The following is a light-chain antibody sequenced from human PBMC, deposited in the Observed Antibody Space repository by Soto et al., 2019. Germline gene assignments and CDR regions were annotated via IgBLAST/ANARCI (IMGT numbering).Light chain of an antibody. J-gene: IGKJ1*01. V-gene: IGKV3-20*01. CDR2: GAS. CDR1: QSVSSSY. CDR3: QHYGSSWWT. Sequence: EIVLTQSPGTLSLSPGERATLSCRASQSVSSSYLAWYQQKPGQAPRLLIYGASSRATGIPDRFSGSGSGTDFTLTISRLEPEDCAVYYCQHYGSSWWTFGQGTKVEIK.